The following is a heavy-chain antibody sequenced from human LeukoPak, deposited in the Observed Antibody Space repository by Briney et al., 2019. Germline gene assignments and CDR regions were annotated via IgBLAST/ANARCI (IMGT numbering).Heavy chain of an antibody. CDR3: ARSSIAVAGTTLDY. V-gene: IGHV3-30*04. CDR1: GSTFSSYA. Sequence: PGRSLRLSCAASGSTFSSYAMHWVRQAPGKGLEWEAVISYDGSNKYYADSVKGRFTISRDNSKNTLYLQMNSLRAEDTAVYYCARSSIAVAGTTLDYWGQGTLVTVSS. CDR2: ISYDGSNK. D-gene: IGHD6-19*01. J-gene: IGHJ4*02.